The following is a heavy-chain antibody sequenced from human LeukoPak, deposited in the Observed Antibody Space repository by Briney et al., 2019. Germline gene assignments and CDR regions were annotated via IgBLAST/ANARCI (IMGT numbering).Heavy chain of an antibody. J-gene: IGHJ6*03. CDR2: FDPDDGET. CDR3: ARGGANDYYYYYMDV. CDR1: GESLIDLS. V-gene: IGHV1-24*01. Sequence: ASVEVSCKVSGESLIDLSVYWVRQAPGKGLEWMGGFDPDDGETSYAQRFQGRVTMTEDTSSNTAYMELSNLRSEDTAVYYCARGGANDYYYYYMDVWGKGTTVTVSS. D-gene: IGHD3-16*01.